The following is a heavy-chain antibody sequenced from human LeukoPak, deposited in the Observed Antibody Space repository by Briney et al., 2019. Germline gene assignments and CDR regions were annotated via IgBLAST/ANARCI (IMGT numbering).Heavy chain of an antibody. D-gene: IGHD6-13*01. CDR3: ARVYYSNSYDYWYFDL. CDR2: IYYSGST. V-gene: IGHV4-59*01. Sequence: SETLSLTCTVSGGSIRSYYWSWIRQPPGKGLEWIAYIYYSGSTNYNPSLKSRVTTSVDTSKNQFSLKLSSVTAADTAVYYCARVYYSNSYDYWYFDLWGRGTLVTVSS. CDR1: GGSIRSYY. J-gene: IGHJ2*01.